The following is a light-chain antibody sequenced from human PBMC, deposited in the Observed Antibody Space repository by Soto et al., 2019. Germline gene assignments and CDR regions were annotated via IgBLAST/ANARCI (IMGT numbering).Light chain of an antibody. CDR1: SSNIGGNS. CDR2: DDN. Sequence: QSALTQPPSVSAAPGQKVTISCSGSSSNIGGNSVSWYQQLPGTAPKLLIYDDNKRPSGIPDRFSGSKSGTSATLGITGFQTGDEAEYYCGSWDSSLSAYVFGTGTKVTAL. CDR3: GSWDSSLSAYV. V-gene: IGLV1-51*01. J-gene: IGLJ1*01.